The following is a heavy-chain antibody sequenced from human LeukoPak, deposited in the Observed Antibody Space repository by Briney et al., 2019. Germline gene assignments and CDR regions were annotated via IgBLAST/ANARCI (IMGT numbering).Heavy chain of an antibody. V-gene: IGHV1-18*01. D-gene: IGHD2-15*01. CDR1: GYSFTSYG. CDR3: ARGDGGSMYYFDY. CDR2: ISVHNGNT. J-gene: IGHJ4*02. Sequence: GASVKVSCKASGYSFTSYGISWVRQTPGQGLEWMGWISVHNGNTNYAQKLQGRVIMTTDTSTSTAYMELRSLRSEDTAVYYCARGDGGSMYYFDYWGQGALVTVSS.